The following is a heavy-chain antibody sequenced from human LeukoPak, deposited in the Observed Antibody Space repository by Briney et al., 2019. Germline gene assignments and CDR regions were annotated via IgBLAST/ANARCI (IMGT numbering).Heavy chain of an antibody. CDR2: ISGYNGNT. V-gene: IGHV1-18*01. CDR1: GYTFTNYG. J-gene: IGHJ4*02. CDR3: ATEHYYDSSGYSPY. Sequence: ASVKVSCKASGYTFTNYGINWVRQAPGQGLEWMGWISGYNGNTNYAQKLQGRVTMTTDTSTTTAYMELRSLRSDDTAMYYCATEHYYDSSGYSPYWGQGTLVTVSS. D-gene: IGHD3-22*01.